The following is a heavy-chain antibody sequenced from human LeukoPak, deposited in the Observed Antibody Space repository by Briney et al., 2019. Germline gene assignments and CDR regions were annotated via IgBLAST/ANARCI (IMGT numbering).Heavy chain of an antibody. CDR2: ITSSRSTM. J-gene: IGHJ5*02. V-gene: IGHV3-48*01. CDR3: AKSPLHTGTTRVWFDP. Sequence: GGSLRLSCAASGFTFSSYSMNWVRQAPGRGLEWVSSITSSRSTMYYADSVKGRFTISRDNSNNTVYLQMKSLRAEDTALYYCAKSPLHTGTTRVWFDPWGQGTLVTVSS. CDR1: GFTFSSYS. D-gene: IGHD1-1*01.